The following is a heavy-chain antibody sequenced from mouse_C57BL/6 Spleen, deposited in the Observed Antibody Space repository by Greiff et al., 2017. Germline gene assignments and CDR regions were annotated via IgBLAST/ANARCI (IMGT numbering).Heavy chain of an antibody. V-gene: IGHV5-17*01. Sequence: EVQVVESGGGLVKPGGSLQLSCAASGFTFSDYGMHWVRQAPEKGLEWVAYISSGSSTIYYADTVKGRFTISRDNAKNTLVLQMTSLRSEDTAMDYCSRRDLYFALDYWGQGTSITVSS. CDR2: ISSGSSTI. CDR3: SRRDLYFALDY. J-gene: IGHJ4*01. D-gene: IGHD3-3*01. CDR1: GFTFSDYG.